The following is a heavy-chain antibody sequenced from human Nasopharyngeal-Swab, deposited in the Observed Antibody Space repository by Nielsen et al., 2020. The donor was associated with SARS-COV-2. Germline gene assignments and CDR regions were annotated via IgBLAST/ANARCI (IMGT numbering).Heavy chain of an antibody. CDR3: ARLKLDPLWRWLQSDAFDI. CDR1: GYTFTSYG. CDR2: ISAYNGNT. Sequence: ASVKVSCKASGYTFTSYGISWVRQAPGQGLEWMGWISAYNGNTNYAQKLQGRVTMTTDTSTSTAYMELRSLRSDDTAVYYCARLKLDPLWRWLQSDAFDIWGQGTMVTVSS. D-gene: IGHD5-24*01. J-gene: IGHJ3*02. V-gene: IGHV1-18*01.